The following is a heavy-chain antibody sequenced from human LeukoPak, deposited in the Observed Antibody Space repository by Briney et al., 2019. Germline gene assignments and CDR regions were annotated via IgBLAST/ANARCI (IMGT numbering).Heavy chain of an antibody. CDR3: ARSQQQWLVRSAFDI. Sequence: GGSLRLSCAASGFTFSSYAMHWVRQAPGKGLEWVAVISYDGSNKYYADSVKGRFTISRDNSKNTLYLQMNSLRAEDTAVYYCARSQQQWLVRSAFDIWGQGTMVTVSS. CDR1: GFTFSSYA. CDR2: ISYDGSNK. D-gene: IGHD6-19*01. J-gene: IGHJ3*02. V-gene: IGHV3-30-3*01.